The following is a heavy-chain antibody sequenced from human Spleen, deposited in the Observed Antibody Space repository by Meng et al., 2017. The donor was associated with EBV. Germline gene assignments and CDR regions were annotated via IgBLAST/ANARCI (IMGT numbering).Heavy chain of an antibody. CDR2: IIPMIGTG. D-gene: IGHD3-10*01. J-gene: IGHJ5*02. Sequence: QVQLVQSGSEVRKPGSSVKVSCEASGGSFRNFGISWLRQAAGQGLEWMGGIIPMIGTGNYAQKFQGRVTITADEVTTTSYMELRSLAFDDTAIYYCARANCRDGTCFSGLDPWGQGTLVTVSS. CDR3: ARANCRDGTCFSGLDP. CDR1: GGSFRNFG. V-gene: IGHV1-69*01.